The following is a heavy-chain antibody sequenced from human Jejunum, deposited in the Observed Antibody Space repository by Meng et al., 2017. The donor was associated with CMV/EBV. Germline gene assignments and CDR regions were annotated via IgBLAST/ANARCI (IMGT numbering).Heavy chain of an antibody. Sequence: FGDYAIIWVRQAPGKGLEWVAFIKSKVYGGTAEYAASVKGRFTISRDDSKSIAYLQMDSLKTEDTAVYYCTREPWSGAPVGWYDPWGQGIWGTVSS. V-gene: IGHV3-49*04. CDR2: IKSKVYGGTA. J-gene: IGHJ5*02. D-gene: IGHD4-23*01. CDR1: FGDYA. CDR3: TREPWSGAPVGWYDP.